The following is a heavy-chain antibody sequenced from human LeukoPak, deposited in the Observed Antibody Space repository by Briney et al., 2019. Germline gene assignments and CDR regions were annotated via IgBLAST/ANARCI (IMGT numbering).Heavy chain of an antibody. CDR3: AKDGRAIDY. J-gene: IGHJ4*02. CDR1: GFTFSSHS. V-gene: IGHV3-23*01. Sequence: GGSLRLSCAASGFTFSSHSMSWVCQAPGKGLEWVSVISGSGGTTYYADSVKGRFTISRDNSKNTLYLQMDSLRAEDTAVYHCAKDGRAIDYWGQGTLVTVSS. CDR2: ISGSGGTT.